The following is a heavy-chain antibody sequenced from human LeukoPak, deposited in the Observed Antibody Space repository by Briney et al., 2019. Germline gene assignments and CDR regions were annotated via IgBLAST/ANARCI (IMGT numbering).Heavy chain of an antibody. CDR2: ISGSGGST. D-gene: IGHD3-10*01. CDR3: AKESAGYGSGSYNY. J-gene: IGHJ4*02. CDR1: GFTFSSYA. Sequence: PGGSLRLSCAASGFTFSSYAMSWVRQAPGKGLEWVSAISGSGGSTYYADSVKGRFTISRDNSKNTLYLQMNSLRAEDMAVYYCAKESAGYGSGSYNYWGQGTLVTVSS. V-gene: IGHV3-23*01.